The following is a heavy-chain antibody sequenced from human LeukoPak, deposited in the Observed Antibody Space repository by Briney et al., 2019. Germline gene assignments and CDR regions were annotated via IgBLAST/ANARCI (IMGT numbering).Heavy chain of an antibody. J-gene: IGHJ4*02. CDR1: GFTFSTYA. CDR3: ARAKPKNMVRGLIMRRESRYYFDY. Sequence: QSGGSLRLSCAASGFTFSTYAMSWIRQAPGKGLEWVSAISSGGGTTDYADFVKGRFTISRDDSKNTVFLQMNSLRAEDTAVYYCARAKPKNMVRGLIMRRESRYYFDYWGQGTLVTVSS. CDR2: ISSGGGTT. V-gene: IGHV3-23*01. D-gene: IGHD3-10*01.